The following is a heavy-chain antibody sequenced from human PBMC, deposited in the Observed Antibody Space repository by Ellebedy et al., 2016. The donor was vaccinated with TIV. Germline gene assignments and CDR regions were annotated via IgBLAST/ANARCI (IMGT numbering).Heavy chain of an antibody. J-gene: IGHJ4*02. Sequence: AASVKVSCKASGYTFTGYYMHWVRQAPGQGLGWMGWINPNSGGTNYAQKFQGRVTMTRDTSISTAYMELSRLRSDDTAVYYCAKDEAYYYDSSGYYYNFWGQGAMVTVSS. CDR1: GYTFTGYY. V-gene: IGHV1-2*02. CDR2: INPNSGGT. CDR3: AKDEAYYYDSSGYYYNF. D-gene: IGHD3-22*01.